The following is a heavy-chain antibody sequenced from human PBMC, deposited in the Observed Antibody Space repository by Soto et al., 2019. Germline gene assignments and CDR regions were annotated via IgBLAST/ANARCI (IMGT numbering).Heavy chain of an antibody. CDR1: GITFSSYG. D-gene: IGHD3-22*01. Sequence: QVQLVESGGGVVQPGRSLRLSCAASGITFSSYGMHWVRQAPGKGLEWVAIIWFDGSKEHYAHSVKGRFTISRDNSRNTLSLQMNSLRAEDTAAYYCAKSSTSAYYPHLDYWGQGTLVTVSS. CDR2: IWFDGSKE. J-gene: IGHJ4*02. CDR3: AKSSTSAYYPHLDY. V-gene: IGHV3-33*06.